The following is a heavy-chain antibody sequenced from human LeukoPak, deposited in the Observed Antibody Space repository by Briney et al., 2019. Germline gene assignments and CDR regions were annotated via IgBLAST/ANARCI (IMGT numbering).Heavy chain of an antibody. CDR1: GLTFRNYG. V-gene: IGHV3-23*01. CDR2: ISGNGANK. Sequence: PGGSLRLSCAVSGLTFRNYGMSWVRQAPGKGLEWVSSISGNGANKYYADSVKGRFTVSRDNSGNTLYLQMNNLRVEDMALYYCAKALWSESGYYADCWGQGTLVTVSS. J-gene: IGHJ4*02. CDR3: AKALWSESGYYADC. D-gene: IGHD3-22*01.